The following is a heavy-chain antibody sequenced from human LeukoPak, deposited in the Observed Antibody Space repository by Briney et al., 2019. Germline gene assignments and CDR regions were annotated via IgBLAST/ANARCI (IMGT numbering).Heavy chain of an antibody. Sequence: GGSLRLSCAASGFTFSSYSMNWVRQAPGKGLEWVSSISSSSSYIYYADSVKGRFTISRDNAKNSLYLQMNSLRAEDTAVYYCARDGLFPVYSNSYYYYYGMDVWGQGTTVTVSS. CDR2: ISSSSSYI. CDR3: ARDGLFPVYSNSYYYYYGMDV. CDR1: GFTFSSYS. D-gene: IGHD4-4*01. J-gene: IGHJ6*02. V-gene: IGHV3-21*01.